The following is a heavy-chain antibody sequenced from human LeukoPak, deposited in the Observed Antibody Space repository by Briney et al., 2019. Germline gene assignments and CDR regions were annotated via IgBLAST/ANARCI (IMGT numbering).Heavy chain of an antibody. V-gene: IGHV3-30*18. CDR3: AKADSSSWYYYYYYGMDV. CDR1: GFTFSSYG. D-gene: IGHD6-13*01. J-gene: IGHJ6*02. CDR2: ISYDGSNK. Sequence: GGSLRLSCAASGFTFSSYGMHWVRQAPGKGLEWVAVISYDGSNKYYADSVKGRFTISRDNSKNTLYLQMSSLRAEDTAVYYCAKADSSSWYYYYYYGMDVWGQGTTVTVSS.